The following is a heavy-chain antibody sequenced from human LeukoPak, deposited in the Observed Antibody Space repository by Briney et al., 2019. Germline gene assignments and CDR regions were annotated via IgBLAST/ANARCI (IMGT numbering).Heavy chain of an antibody. CDR2: VSTGSNYI. V-gene: IGHV3-21*01. J-gene: IGHJ5*02. CDR3: ARSGHMTTMTRANWFDP. Sequence: GGSLRLSCAASGFSFSDYYMNWVRQAPGKGLEWVSSVSTGSNYIYYADSVKGRFTISRDNDKNSLYLQMNSLRAEDTAVYYCARSGHMTTMTRANWFDPWGQGTLVTVSS. CDR1: GFSFSDYY. D-gene: IGHD4-17*01.